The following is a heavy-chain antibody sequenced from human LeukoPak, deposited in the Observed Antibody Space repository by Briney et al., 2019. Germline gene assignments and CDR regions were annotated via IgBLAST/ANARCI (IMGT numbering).Heavy chain of an antibody. D-gene: IGHD2-21*02. CDR2: ISSSGSTI. V-gene: IGHV3-11*04. CDR3: ARGVVVTAIQNYFDY. J-gene: IGHJ4*02. CDR1: GFTFSDYY. Sequence: GGSLRLSCAASGFTFSDYYMSWIRQAPGKGLEWVSYISSSGSTIYYADSVKGRFTISRDNAKNSLYLQMNSLRAEDTAVYYCARGVVVTAIQNYFDYWGQGTLVTVSS.